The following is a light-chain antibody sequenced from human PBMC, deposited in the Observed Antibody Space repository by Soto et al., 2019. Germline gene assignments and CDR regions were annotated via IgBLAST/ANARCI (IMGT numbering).Light chain of an antibody. CDR1: QTVSNK. CDR3: QQYSIWRT. J-gene: IGKJ1*01. V-gene: IGKV3-11*01. CDR2: DTS. Sequence: EIVLTHSPATLSSSPVERATLSCRASQTVSNKLAWYQHKPGQAPRLLIYDTSNRATGIPARFSGSGSGTEFTLTISSLQSEDFAVYYCQQYSIWRTFGQGTKVDIK.